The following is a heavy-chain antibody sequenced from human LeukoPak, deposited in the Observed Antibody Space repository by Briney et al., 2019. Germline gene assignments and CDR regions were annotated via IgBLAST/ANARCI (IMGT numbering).Heavy chain of an antibody. V-gene: IGHV3-33*01. CDR3: ARDKRSGYYDPWFDY. Sequence: QPGGSLRLSCAASGFTFSSYGMHWVRQAPGKGLEWVAVIWYDGSNKYYADSVKGRFTISRDNSKNTLYLQMNSLRAEDTAVYYCARDKRSGYYDPWFDYWGQGTLVTVSS. CDR1: GFTFSSYG. J-gene: IGHJ4*02. CDR2: IWYDGSNK. D-gene: IGHD3-22*01.